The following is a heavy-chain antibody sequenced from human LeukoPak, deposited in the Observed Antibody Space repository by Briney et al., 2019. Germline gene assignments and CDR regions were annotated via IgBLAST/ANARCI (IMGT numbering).Heavy chain of an antibody. D-gene: IGHD1-7*01. V-gene: IGHV3-7*01. Sequence: PGGSLRLSCAASGFTFSSYWMSWVRQAPGKGLEWVANIKQDGSEKYYVDSVKGRFTISRDNAKNSLYLQMNSLRAEDTAVYYCARVGPAVGKGTITINFDYWGQGTLVTVSS. CDR1: GFTFSSYW. CDR3: ARVGPAVGKGTITINFDY. J-gene: IGHJ4*02. CDR2: IKQDGSEK.